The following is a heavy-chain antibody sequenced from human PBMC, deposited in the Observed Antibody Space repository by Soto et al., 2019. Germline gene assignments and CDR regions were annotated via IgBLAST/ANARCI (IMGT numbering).Heavy chain of an antibody. CDR1: GGTFSSYT. J-gene: IGHJ4*02. V-gene: IGHV1-69*02. Sequence: ASVKVSCKASGGTFSSYTISWVRQAPGQGLEWMGRIIPILGIANYAQKFQARVTITADKSTSTAYMELSSLRSEDTAVYYCARGLYSSSWSPFDYWGQGTLVTVSS. CDR2: IIPILGIA. CDR3: ARGLYSSSWSPFDY. D-gene: IGHD6-13*01.